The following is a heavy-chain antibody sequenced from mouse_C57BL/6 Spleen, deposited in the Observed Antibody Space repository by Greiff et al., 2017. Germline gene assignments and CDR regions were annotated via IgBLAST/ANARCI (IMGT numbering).Heavy chain of an antibody. Sequence: QVQLQQSGAELVKPGASVKLSCKASGYTFTSYWMQWVKQRPGQGLEWIGEIDPSDSYTNYNQKFKGKATLTVDTSSSTAYMQLSSLTSEDSAVYYCARRGLLVDYWGQGTTLTVSS. D-gene: IGHD2-10*01. J-gene: IGHJ2*01. CDR2: IDPSDSYT. CDR3: ARRGLLVDY. V-gene: IGHV1-50*01. CDR1: GYTFTSYW.